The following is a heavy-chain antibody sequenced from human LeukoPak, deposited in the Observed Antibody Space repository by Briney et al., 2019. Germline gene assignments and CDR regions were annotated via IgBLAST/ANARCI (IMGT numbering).Heavy chain of an antibody. V-gene: IGHV3-23*01. Sequence: GGSLRLSCAASGFTFSNYATSWVRQAPGKGLEWVSGISAYGDSKYYADSVNGRFTISRDNSKNTLSLQMNSPRAEDTAVYYCAKARTDMFSLSWFDYWGQGTLVTVSS. D-gene: IGHD3-10*02. CDR1: GFTFSNYA. J-gene: IGHJ4*02. CDR3: AKARTDMFSLSWFDY. CDR2: ISAYGDSK.